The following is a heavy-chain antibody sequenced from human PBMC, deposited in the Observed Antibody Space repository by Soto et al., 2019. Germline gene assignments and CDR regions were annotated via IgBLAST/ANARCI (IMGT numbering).Heavy chain of an antibody. CDR2: ISYDGTNE. V-gene: IGHV3-30-3*01. Sequence: PGGSLRLSCAASGFTFGNFALDWVRQAPGKGLEWVASISYDGTNEHYADSVKGRFTVSRDSSKNTVYLQLQSLRVDDTAVYFCARNIIYFDSWGQGTLVTVSS. D-gene: IGHD3-3*02. J-gene: IGHJ4*02. CDR3: ARNIIYFDS. CDR1: GFTFGNFA.